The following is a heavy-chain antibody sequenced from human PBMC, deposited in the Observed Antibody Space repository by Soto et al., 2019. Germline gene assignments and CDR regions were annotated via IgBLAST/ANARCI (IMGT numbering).Heavy chain of an antibody. J-gene: IGHJ4*02. CDR3: ARHIRAYTYGPPAD. V-gene: IGHV4-31*03. CDR2: MFFSGST. D-gene: IGHD5-18*01. CDR1: GASISTVGYY. Sequence: QVQLQESGPGLVEPSQTLSLTCTVSGASISTVGYYWTWLRQRPGEGLEWIGCMFFSGSTFHTSSLKSRMTISEDTSNNQFSLKLTSVTAADTAMYFCARHIRAYTYGPPADWGQGTLVIVSS.